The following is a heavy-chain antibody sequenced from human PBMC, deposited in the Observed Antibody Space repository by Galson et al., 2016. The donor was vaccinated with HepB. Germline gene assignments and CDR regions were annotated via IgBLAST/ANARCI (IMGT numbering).Heavy chain of an antibody. V-gene: IGHV1-69*13. Sequence: SVKVSCKASGGTLGKYNIGWVRQAPGHGLEWMGGIVPIIGTTYYAPKFQARVTITADAPTTTAYMQLSRLRSEDTAVYYCARGPQFLDFFDYWAQGTLVTVSS. CDR3: ARGPQFLDFFDY. CDR2: IVPIIGTT. D-gene: IGHD3-3*01. CDR1: GGTLGKYN. J-gene: IGHJ4*02.